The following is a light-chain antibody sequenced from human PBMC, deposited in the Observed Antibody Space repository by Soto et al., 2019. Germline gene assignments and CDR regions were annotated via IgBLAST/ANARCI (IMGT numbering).Light chain of an antibody. CDR1: QSIRTN. CDR2: GAS. V-gene: IGKV3D-15*01. CDR3: QQYFNWPLTWT. J-gene: IGKJ3*01. Sequence: ESVLTRYPATLCVSAGGTVTLCCRASQSIRTNVAWYQQIPGQAPRLLVYGASTRATGVPARFSGSGSGIEFTLTISSLQSEDSAFYYCQQYFNWPLTWTFGPGTNVDIK.